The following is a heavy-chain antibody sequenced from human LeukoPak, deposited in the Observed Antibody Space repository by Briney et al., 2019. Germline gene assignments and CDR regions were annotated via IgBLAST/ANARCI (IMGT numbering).Heavy chain of an antibody. CDR2: MYYGGST. D-gene: IGHD3-16*02. CDR1: GGSISSSSYY. CDR3: ARGPQDYVWGSYRSYYFDY. V-gene: IGHV4-39*07. Sequence: PSETLSLTCNVSGGSISSSSYYWGWIRQPPGKGLEWIGSMYYGGSTNYNPSLKSRVTISVDTSKNQFSLKLSSVTAADTAVYYCARGPQDYVWGSYRSYYFDYWGQGTLVTVSS. J-gene: IGHJ4*02.